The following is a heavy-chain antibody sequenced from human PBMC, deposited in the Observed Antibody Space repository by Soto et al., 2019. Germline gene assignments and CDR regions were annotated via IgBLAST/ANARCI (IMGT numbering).Heavy chain of an antibody. Sequence: GGSLRLSCAASGFTFSSYWMHWVRQAPGKGLVWVSRMKSDGTITNYADSVKGRFTISRDNAQNTLYLQMNSLRAEDTAVYYCTRALYDSSSPSQNMLAYWGQGTLVTVSS. CDR3: TRALYDSSSPSQNMLAY. D-gene: IGHD3-22*01. CDR1: GFTFSSYW. V-gene: IGHV3-74*01. CDR2: MKSDGTIT. J-gene: IGHJ4*02.